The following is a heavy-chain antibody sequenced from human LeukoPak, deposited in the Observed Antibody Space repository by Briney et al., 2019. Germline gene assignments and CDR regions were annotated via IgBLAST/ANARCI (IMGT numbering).Heavy chain of an antibody. CDR2: IKQDGSVK. J-gene: IGHJ4*02. CDR3: ARDPESSAFDL. CDR1: GFRFSAYW. Sequence: GGSLRLSCAASGFRFSAYWMSWVRQTPEKGLEFVANIKQDGSVKNYLDSLRGRSTISRDNARESLCLEINSLRADDTAVYYCARDPESSAFDLWGQGALVTVSS. V-gene: IGHV3-7*01.